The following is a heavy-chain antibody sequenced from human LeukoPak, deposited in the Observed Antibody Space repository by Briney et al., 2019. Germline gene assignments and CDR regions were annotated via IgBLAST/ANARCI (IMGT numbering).Heavy chain of an antibody. V-gene: IGHV3-33*06. D-gene: IGHD3-22*01. CDR2: IWYDGSNK. CDR3: AKYLGGSVVVMDDAFDI. Sequence: GRSLRLSCAASGFTFSSYGMHWVRQAPGKGLEWVAVIWYDGSNKYYADSVKGRFTISRDNSKNTLYLQMNSLRAEDTAVYYCAKYLGGSVVVMDDAFDIWGQGTMVTVSS. J-gene: IGHJ3*02. CDR1: GFTFSSYG.